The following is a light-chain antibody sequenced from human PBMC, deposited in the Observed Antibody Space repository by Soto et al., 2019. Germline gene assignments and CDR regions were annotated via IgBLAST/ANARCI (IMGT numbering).Light chain of an antibody. CDR1: QSISRY. J-gene: IGKJ5*01. Sequence: DIPMTQSPSSLSASIGDRVTITCRASQSISRYLNWYQQEPGKAPKILIYGASTLQRGVPSRFSGSGSGTDFNLTISSLQPEDFTTYYCQQKYNTMITFGQGTRLEIK. V-gene: IGKV1-39*01. CDR3: QQKYNTMIT. CDR2: GAS.